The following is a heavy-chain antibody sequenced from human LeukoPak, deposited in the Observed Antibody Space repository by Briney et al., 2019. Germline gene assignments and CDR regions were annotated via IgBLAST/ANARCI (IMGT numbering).Heavy chain of an antibody. D-gene: IGHD3-9*01. CDR1: GYTFTSYD. CDR2: MNTNSGNT. Sequence: ASVKVSCKASGYTFTSYDINWGGQATGQGREGMGWMNTNSGNTGYAQKFQGRVTMTRNTSISTAYMELSSLRSEDTAVYYCARGGDYDILTGYYWDYFDYWGQGTLVTVSS. CDR3: ARGGDYDILTGYYWDYFDY. J-gene: IGHJ4*02. V-gene: IGHV1-8*01.